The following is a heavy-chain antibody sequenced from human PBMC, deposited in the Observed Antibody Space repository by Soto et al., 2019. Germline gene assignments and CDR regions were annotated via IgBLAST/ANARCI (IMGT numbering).Heavy chain of an antibody. CDR3: AKDSVWELLPVHRRSGNDY. D-gene: IGHD1-26*01. CDR2: ISGSGGST. CDR1: GFTFSSYA. V-gene: IGHV3-23*01. Sequence: EVQLLESGGGLVQPGGSLRLSCAASGFTFSSYAMSWVRQAPGKGLEWVSAISGSGGSTYYADSVKGRFTISRDNSKNTLYLQMNSLRAEDTAVYYCAKDSVWELLPVHRRSGNDYWGQGTLVTVSS. J-gene: IGHJ4*02.